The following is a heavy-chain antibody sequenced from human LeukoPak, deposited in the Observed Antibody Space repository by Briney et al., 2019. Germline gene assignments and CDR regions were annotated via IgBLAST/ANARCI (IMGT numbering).Heavy chain of an antibody. CDR3: AKEFDSGGYGANFDS. CDR1: KFTLSNYG. J-gene: IGHJ4*01. V-gene: IGHV3-30*18. CDR2: VSAHGTTK. D-gene: IGHD3-10*01. Sequence: GGSLRLSCTGSKFTLSNYGMQWVRQAPGKGLEWVAVVSAHGTTKYYADSVKGRFTISRDNSRNTMYLQMNSLRAEDTAVYYCAKEFDSGGYGANFDSWGQGTLVTVSS.